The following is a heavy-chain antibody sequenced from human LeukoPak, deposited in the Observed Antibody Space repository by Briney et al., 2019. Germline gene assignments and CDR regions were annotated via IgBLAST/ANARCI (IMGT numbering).Heavy chain of an antibody. CDR3: ARRSWYVDY. Sequence: SQTLSLTCTVSGGSISSGSYYWSWIRQPAGKGLEWIGRIYTSGSTNYNPSLKSRVTISVDTSKNQISLKLNSVTAADTAVYYCARRSWYVDYWGQGTLVTVSS. D-gene: IGHD6-13*01. V-gene: IGHV4-61*02. CDR2: IYTSGST. CDR1: GGSISSGSYY. J-gene: IGHJ4*02.